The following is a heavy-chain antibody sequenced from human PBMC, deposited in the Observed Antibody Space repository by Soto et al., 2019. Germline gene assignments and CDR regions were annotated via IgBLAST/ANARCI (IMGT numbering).Heavy chain of an antibody. D-gene: IGHD2-8*01. V-gene: IGHV3-15*07. CDR3: ITVDTKYAYGMDV. CDR2: IKSKIDGGTT. CDR1: GFTFSNAW. J-gene: IGHJ6*02. Sequence: EVQLVESGGGLIKPGGSLRLSCAASGFTFSNAWMNWVRQAPGKGLEWVGRIKSKIDGGTTDYAAPVKGRFTISRDDSKYTLDVQMNSLKTEDTAVYYCITVDTKYAYGMDVWGQGTTVTVSS.